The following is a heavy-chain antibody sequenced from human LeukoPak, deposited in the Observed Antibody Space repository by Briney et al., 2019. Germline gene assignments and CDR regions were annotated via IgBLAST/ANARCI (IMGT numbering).Heavy chain of an antibody. CDR3: ARRPPIAGRTARFDY. D-gene: IGHD6-6*01. J-gene: IGHJ4*02. CDR2: IYYSGSA. Sequence: SETLSLTCTVSGGSIMSYYWTWIRQPPGQGLEWIAYIYYSGSANYNPSLKSRVTISVDTSKNQFSLKLRSVTAADTAIYYCARRPPIAGRTARFDYWGQGTLVTVSS. CDR1: GGSIMSYY. V-gene: IGHV4-59*08.